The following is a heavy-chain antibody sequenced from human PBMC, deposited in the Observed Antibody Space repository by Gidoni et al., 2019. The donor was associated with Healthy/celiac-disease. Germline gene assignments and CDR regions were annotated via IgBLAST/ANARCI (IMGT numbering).Heavy chain of an antibody. Sequence: QVQLQQWGAGLLKPSETLSLTCAVYGGSFSGYYWSWIRQPPGKGREWIGEINHSGSTNYNPSLKSRVTISVDTSKNQFSLKLSSVTAADTAVYYCARGSMYSSSWYKYFQHWGQGTLVTVSS. CDR1: GGSFSGYY. V-gene: IGHV4-34*01. J-gene: IGHJ1*01. D-gene: IGHD6-13*01. CDR2: INHSGST. CDR3: ARGSMYSSSWYKYFQH.